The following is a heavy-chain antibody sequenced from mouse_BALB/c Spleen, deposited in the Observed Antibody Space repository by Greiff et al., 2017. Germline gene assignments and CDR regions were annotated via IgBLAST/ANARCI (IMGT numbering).Heavy chain of an antibody. V-gene: IGHV1-20*02. D-gene: IGHD1-1*01. CDR1: GYSFTGYF. J-gene: IGHJ2*01. CDR3: ARDYYGRIDY. CDR2: INPYNGDT. Sequence: VQLKESGPELVKPGASVKISCKASGYSFTGYFMNWVMQSHGKSLEWIGRINPYNGDTFYNQKFKGKATLTVDKSSSTAHMELRSLASEDSAVYYCARDYYGRIDYWGQGTTLTVSS.